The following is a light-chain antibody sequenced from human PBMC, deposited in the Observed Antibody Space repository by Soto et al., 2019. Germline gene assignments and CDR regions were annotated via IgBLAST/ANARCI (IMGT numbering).Light chain of an antibody. Sequence: EIVLPQSPGTLSLSPGERATLSCRASQSVSSTYLAWYQQKPGQAPRLLIYGASSRATGIPDRFSGSGSGTDFTLTISRLEPEDFAVYYCQQYDNSLYTFGQGTKLEIK. CDR2: GAS. J-gene: IGKJ2*01. CDR3: QQYDNSLYT. CDR1: QSVSSTY. V-gene: IGKV3-20*01.